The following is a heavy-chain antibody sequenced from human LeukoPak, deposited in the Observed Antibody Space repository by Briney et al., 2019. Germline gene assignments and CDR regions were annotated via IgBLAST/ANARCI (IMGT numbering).Heavy chain of an antibody. Sequence: SVKVSCKASGYTFTGYYMHWVRQAPGQGLEWMGGIIPIFGTANYAQKFQGRVTITADKSTSTAYMELSSLRSEDTAVYYCARGRAVAGKRGFDYWGQGTLVTVSS. CDR1: GYTFTGYY. CDR3: ARGRAVAGKRGFDY. D-gene: IGHD6-19*01. V-gene: IGHV1-69*06. CDR2: IIPIFGTA. J-gene: IGHJ4*02.